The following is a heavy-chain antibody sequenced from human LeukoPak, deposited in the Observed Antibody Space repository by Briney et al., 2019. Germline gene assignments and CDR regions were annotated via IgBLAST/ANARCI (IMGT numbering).Heavy chain of an antibody. V-gene: IGHV3-33*01. D-gene: IGHD3-16*01. CDR1: VNTSTNYV. CDR2: IWYDGSNK. CDR3: ARDLEGRYDY. J-gene: IGHJ4*02. Sequence: GGSLRLSCVPPVNTSTNYVMHWVRHAPGKGLEWVAVIWYDGSNKYYADSVKGRFTISRDNSKNTLYLQMNSLRAEDTGVYYCARDLEGRYDYWGQGTLVTVSS.